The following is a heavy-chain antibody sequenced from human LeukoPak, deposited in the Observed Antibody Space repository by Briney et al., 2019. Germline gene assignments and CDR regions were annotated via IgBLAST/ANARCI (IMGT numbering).Heavy chain of an antibody. J-gene: IGHJ5*02. V-gene: IGHV1-2*02. CDR2: INPNSGGT. CDR1: GYTFTGYY. CDR3: AREYGSGSYYEGGYWFDP. Sequence: ASVKVSCKASGYTFTGYYMHWVRQAPGQGLEWMGWINPNSGGTNYAQKFQGRVTMTRDTSISTAYMELSRLRSDDTAVYYCAREYGSGSYYEGGYWFDPWGQGTLVTVSS. D-gene: IGHD3-10*01.